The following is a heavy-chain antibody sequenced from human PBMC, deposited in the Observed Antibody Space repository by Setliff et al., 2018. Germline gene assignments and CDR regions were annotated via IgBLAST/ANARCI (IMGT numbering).Heavy chain of an antibody. V-gene: IGHV1-46*01. Sequence: ASVKVSCKASGYTFTGYYMHWVRQAPGQGLEWMGLIDPSGDYTNYAQKFQGRVTMTRDTSTTTVYMELSSLRSDDTAVYYCARAPLESGYYYGQGHYFDYWGQGTLVTVSS. D-gene: IGHD5-18*01. CDR3: ARAPLESGYYYGQGHYFDY. CDR1: GYTFTGYY. J-gene: IGHJ4*02. CDR2: IDPSGDYT.